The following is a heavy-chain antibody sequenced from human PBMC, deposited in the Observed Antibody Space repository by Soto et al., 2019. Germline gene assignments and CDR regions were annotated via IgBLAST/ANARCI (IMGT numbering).Heavy chain of an antibody. Sequence: SETLSLTCAVYGGSFSGYYWSWIRQPPGKGLEWIGEINHSGSTNYSPSLKSRVTISVDTSKNQFSLKLSSVTAADTAVYYCARGRREYQLLFGYYYYGMDVWGQGTTVTVSS. CDR3: ARGRREYQLLFGYYYYGMDV. CDR2: INHSGST. CDR1: GGSFSGYY. D-gene: IGHD2-2*01. J-gene: IGHJ6*02. V-gene: IGHV4-34*01.